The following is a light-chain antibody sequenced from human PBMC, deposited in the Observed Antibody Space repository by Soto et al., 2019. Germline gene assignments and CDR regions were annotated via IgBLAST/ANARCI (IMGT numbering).Light chain of an antibody. Sequence: QPALTQPASVSGSPGQSITISCTGTSSDGGGYTYVSWYQQHPGKAPKLIIYEVSNRPSGVSDRFSGSKSGNTASLTISGLRAEDEAEYYCSSKRSTTSLLFGTGTKLTVL. CDR2: EVS. J-gene: IGLJ1*01. CDR3: SSKRSTTSLL. V-gene: IGLV2-14*01. CDR1: SSDGGGYTY.